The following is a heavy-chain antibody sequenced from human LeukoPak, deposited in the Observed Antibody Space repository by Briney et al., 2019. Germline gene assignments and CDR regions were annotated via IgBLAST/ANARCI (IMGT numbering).Heavy chain of an antibody. CDR2: IWYDGSNK. V-gene: IGHV3-33*01. CDR1: GFTFSSYG. Sequence: PGGSLRLSCAASGFTFSSYGMHWVRQAPGKGLEWVAVIWYDGSNKYYADSVKGRFTISRDNSKNTLYLQMNSLGAEDTAVYYCARRDPDDAFDIWGQGTMVTVSS. J-gene: IGHJ3*02. CDR3: ARRDPDDAFDI.